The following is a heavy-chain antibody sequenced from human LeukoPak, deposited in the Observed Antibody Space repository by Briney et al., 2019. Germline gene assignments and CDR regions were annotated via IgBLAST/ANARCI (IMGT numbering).Heavy chain of an antibody. CDR1: GYSFTSYG. D-gene: IGHD6-13*01. V-gene: IGHV1-18*01. CDR3: AREKQQLAIRTNDY. Sequence: ASVKVSCKASGYSFTSYGITWVRQAPGQGLEWMGWISAYNGNTNYAQKLQGRVTMTTDTSTSTAYMELRSLRSDDTAVYYCAREKQQLAIRTNDYWGQGTLVTVSS. CDR2: ISAYNGNT. J-gene: IGHJ4*02.